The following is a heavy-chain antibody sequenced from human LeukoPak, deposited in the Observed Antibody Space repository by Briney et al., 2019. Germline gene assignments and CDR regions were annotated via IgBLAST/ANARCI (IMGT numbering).Heavy chain of an antibody. CDR1: GYTFTSYY. Sequence: ASVKVSCKASGYTFTSYYMLLVRQAPGQAREWVGLVNPSGGTTRYAQKFQGRVTMTRDLSTSTDYMELSSLRSDDTAVYFCARDNSVGDYAWWFDPWGQGTLVTVSS. J-gene: IGHJ5*02. D-gene: IGHD1-26*01. CDR2: VNPSGGTT. V-gene: IGHV1-46*01. CDR3: ARDNSVGDYAWWFDP.